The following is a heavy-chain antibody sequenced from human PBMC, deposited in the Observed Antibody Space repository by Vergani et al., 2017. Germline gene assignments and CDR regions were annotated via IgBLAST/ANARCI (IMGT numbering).Heavy chain of an antibody. J-gene: IGHJ4*02. CDR3: ARARGATITPPXYFDY. CDR1: GGSISSGGYS. D-gene: IGHD5-12*01. Sequence: QLQLQESGSGLVKPSQTLSLTCAVSGGSISSGGYSWSWIRQPPGKGLEWIGYIYHSGSTYYNPSLKSRVTISVDRSKNQFSLKLSSVTAADTAVYYCARARGATITPPXYFDYWGQGTLVTVSS. V-gene: IGHV4-30-2*01. CDR2: IYHSGST.